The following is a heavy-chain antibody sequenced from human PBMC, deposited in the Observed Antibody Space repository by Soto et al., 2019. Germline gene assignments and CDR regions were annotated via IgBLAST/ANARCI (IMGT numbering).Heavy chain of an antibody. V-gene: IGHV1-2*04. CDR2: INPNSGGT. D-gene: IGHD2-21*02. J-gene: IGHJ4*02. CDR3: ARGGSHIVVVTAILDY. CDR1: GYTFTSYD. Sequence: ASVKVSCKASGYTFTSYDINWVRQATGQGLEWMGWINPNSGGTNYAQKFQGWVTMTRDTSISTAYMELSRLRSDDTAVYYCARGGSHIVVVTAILDYWGQGTLVTVSS.